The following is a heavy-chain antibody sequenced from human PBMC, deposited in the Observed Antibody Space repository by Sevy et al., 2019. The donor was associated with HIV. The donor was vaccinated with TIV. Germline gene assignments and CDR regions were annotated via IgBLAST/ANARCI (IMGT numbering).Heavy chain of an antibody. CDR1: GGSISSYY. D-gene: IGHD2-2*02. Sequence: SETLSLTCTVSGGSISSYYWSWIRQPAGNGLEWIGRIYTSGSTNYNPSLKSRVTMSVDTSKNQFSLKLSSVTAADTAVYYCARALLYGGYYYYGMDVWGQGTAVTVSS. CDR2: IYTSGST. J-gene: IGHJ6*02. V-gene: IGHV4-4*07. CDR3: ARALLYGGYYYYGMDV.